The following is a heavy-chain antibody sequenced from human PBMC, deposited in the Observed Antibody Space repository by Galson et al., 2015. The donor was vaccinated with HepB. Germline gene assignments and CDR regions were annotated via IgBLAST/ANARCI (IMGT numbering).Heavy chain of an antibody. Sequence: SLRLSCATSGFTFSNAWMSWVRQAPGKGLEWVGRIKSKTDGGTTDYAAPVKGRFTISRDDSKNTLYLQMNSLKTEDTAVYYCTTDYFCGGDSYAIHDYWGQGTLVTVSS. CDR1: GFTFSNAW. CDR3: TTDYFCGGDSYAIHDY. D-gene: IGHD2-21*01. CDR2: IKSKTDGGTT. J-gene: IGHJ4*02. V-gene: IGHV3-15*01.